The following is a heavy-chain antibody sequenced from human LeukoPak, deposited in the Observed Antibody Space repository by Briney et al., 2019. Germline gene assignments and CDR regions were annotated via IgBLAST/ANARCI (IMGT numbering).Heavy chain of an antibody. CDR3: AKGSGWSDYYYYGMDV. Sequence: GGSLRLSCATSGFTFSVYAMSWVRQAPGKGLEWVSTISDTGGSTYYADSVKGRFTISRGNSKNTLYLLMNELSAEDTAVYYCAKGSGWSDYYYYGMDVWGQGTTVTVSS. V-gene: IGHV3-23*01. J-gene: IGHJ6*02. CDR1: GFTFSVYA. CDR2: ISDTGGST. D-gene: IGHD6-19*01.